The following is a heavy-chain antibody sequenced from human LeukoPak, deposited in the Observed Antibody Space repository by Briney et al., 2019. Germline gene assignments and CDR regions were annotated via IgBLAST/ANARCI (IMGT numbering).Heavy chain of an antibody. D-gene: IGHD3-22*01. Sequence: ASAKVSCKASGDTVTGYYMHRVRQATGQWLEWMGWINPNSGGTNYAQKFQGWVTMTRDTSISTAYMELSRLRSDDTAVYYCARDGVSYYDSSGLRYAFDIWGQGTMVTVSS. CDR1: GDTVTGYY. CDR3: ARDGVSYYDSSGLRYAFDI. CDR2: INPNSGGT. J-gene: IGHJ3*02. V-gene: IGHV1-2*04.